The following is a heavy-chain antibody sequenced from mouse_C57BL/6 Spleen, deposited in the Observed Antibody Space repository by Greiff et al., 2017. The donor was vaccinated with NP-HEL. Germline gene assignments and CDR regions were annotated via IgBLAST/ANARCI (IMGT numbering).Heavy chain of an antibody. V-gene: IGHV1-64*01. Sequence: QVQLQQSGAELVKPGASVKLSCKASGYTFTSYWMHWVKQRPGQGLEWIGMIHPNSGSTNYNEKFKSKATLTVDKSSSTAYMQLSSLTSEDSAVYYCARRDYGSSRDYWGQGTTLTVSS. D-gene: IGHD1-1*01. CDR1: GYTFTSYW. CDR2: IHPNSGST. CDR3: ARRDYGSSRDY. J-gene: IGHJ2*01.